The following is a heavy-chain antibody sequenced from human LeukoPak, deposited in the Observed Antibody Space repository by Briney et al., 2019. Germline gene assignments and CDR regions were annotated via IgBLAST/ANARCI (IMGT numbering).Heavy chain of an antibody. D-gene: IGHD2-21*02. J-gene: IGHJ4*02. CDR3: VKGIAVVTARAFDY. CDR2: ISSNGGST. V-gene: IGHV3-64D*06. CDR1: GFTFSSYA. Sequence: PGGSLRLSCSASGFTFSSYAMHWVRQAPGKGLEYVSAISSNGGSTYYADSVKGRFTISRDNSKNTLYLQMSSLRPEDTAVYYCVKGIAVVTARAFDYWGQGTLVTVSS.